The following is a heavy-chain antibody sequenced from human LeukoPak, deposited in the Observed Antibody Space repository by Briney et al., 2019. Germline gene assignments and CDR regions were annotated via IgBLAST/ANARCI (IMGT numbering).Heavy chain of an antibody. CDR3: ARGDVVVTLYGMDV. Sequence: ESSETLSLTCAVYGGSFSGYYWSWIRQPPGKGLEWIGEINHSGSTNYNPSLKSRVTISVDTSKNQFSLKLSSVTAADTAVYYCARGDVVVTLYGMDVWGQGTTVTVSS. V-gene: IGHV4-34*01. J-gene: IGHJ6*02. CDR2: INHSGST. CDR1: GGSFSGYY. D-gene: IGHD2-21*02.